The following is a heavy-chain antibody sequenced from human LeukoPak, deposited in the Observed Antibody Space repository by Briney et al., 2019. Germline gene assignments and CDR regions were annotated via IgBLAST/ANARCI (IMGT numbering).Heavy chain of an antibody. CDR3: ARWTGYCSGGSCYSAGCFDY. D-gene: IGHD2-15*01. Sequence: SETLSLTCTVSGGSISSGGYYWSWIRRHPGKGLEWIGYIYYSGSTYYNPSLKSRVTISVDTSKNQFSLKLSSVTAADTAVYYCARWTGYCSGGSCYSAGCFDYWGQGTLVTVSS. CDR1: GGSISSGGYY. CDR2: IYYSGST. V-gene: IGHV4-31*03. J-gene: IGHJ4*02.